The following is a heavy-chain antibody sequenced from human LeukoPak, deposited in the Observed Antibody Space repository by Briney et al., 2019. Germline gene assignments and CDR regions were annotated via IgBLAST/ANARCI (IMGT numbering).Heavy chain of an antibody. V-gene: IGHV3-74*01. CDR2: IKSDGSGT. J-gene: IGHJ4*02. CDR3: ARALGY. Sequence: GGSLRLSCAASGFTFSSHWMHWVRQAPGKELVWVSHIKSDGSGTSYADSVKGRFTISRDNAKNTLYLQMNSLRAEDTAIYYCARALGYWGRGTLVTVSS. CDR1: GFTFSSHW.